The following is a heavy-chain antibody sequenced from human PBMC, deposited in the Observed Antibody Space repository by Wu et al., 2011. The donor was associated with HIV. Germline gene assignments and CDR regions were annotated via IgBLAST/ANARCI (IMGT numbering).Heavy chain of an antibody. CDR2: ISAYNGDT. CDR3: AREGYSNSNGAFDL. V-gene: IGHV1-18*01. CDR1: GYTFTSYG. D-gene: IGHD4-11*01. Sequence: QVQLVQSGAEVKKPGASVKVSCKASGYTFTSYGISWVRQAPGQGLEWMGWISAYNGDTNHAQKFQGRVTMTRNTSIRTAYMDLSSLRSEDTAVYYCAREGYSNSNGAFDLWGQGTMVTVSS. J-gene: IGHJ3*01.